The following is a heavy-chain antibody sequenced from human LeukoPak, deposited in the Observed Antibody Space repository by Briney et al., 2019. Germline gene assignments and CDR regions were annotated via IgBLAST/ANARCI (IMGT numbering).Heavy chain of an antibody. D-gene: IGHD4/OR15-4a*01. CDR2: ISSSSSYI. Sequence: GGSLRLSCAASRFSFSSYSMNWVRQAPGKGLEWVSSISSSSSYIYYADSLKGRFTISRDYAKNSLYLQMNSLRAEDTAVYYCARRAGAYSHPYDYWGQGTLVTVSS. CDR3: ARRAGAYSHPYDY. J-gene: IGHJ4*02. V-gene: IGHV3-21*04. CDR1: RFSFSSYS.